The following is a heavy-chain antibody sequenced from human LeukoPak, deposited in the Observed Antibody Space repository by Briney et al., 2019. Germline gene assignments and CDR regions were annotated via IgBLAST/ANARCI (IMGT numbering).Heavy chain of an antibody. CDR2: INSDGSRT. V-gene: IGHV3-74*01. D-gene: IGHD5-18*01. Sequence: GSLRLSCTASGFTFSDYWMHWVRQAPGKGLVWVSRINSDGSRTNYADCVKGRFTISRDNAKNTVFLQMNSLRAEDAAVYYCARVITGSTYGQFDYWGQGALATVSS. CDR3: ARVITGSTYGQFDY. CDR1: GFTFSDYW. J-gene: IGHJ4*02.